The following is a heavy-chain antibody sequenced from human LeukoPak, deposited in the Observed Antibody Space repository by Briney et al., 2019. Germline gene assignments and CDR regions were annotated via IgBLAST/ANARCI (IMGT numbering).Heavy chain of an antibody. CDR2: IHYSGST. Sequence: SETLSLTCTVSGGSISSYYWSWIRQPPGKGLEWIGYIHYSGSTTYNPSLKSRVTISVDTSKNQFSLKLSSVTAADTAVYYCARDSRINSSSWYYFDYWGQGTLVTVSS. J-gene: IGHJ4*02. V-gene: IGHV4-59*01. CDR1: GGSISSYY. CDR3: ARDSRINSSSWYYFDY. D-gene: IGHD6-13*01.